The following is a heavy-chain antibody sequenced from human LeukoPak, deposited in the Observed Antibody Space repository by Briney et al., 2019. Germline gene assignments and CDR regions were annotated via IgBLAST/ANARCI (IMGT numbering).Heavy chain of an antibody. V-gene: IGHV3-20*04. Sequence: GGSLRLSCAASGFTFDDYGMSWVRQAPGKGLEWVSGINWNGGSTGYADSVKGRFTISRDNAKNSLYLQMNSLRAEDTALYYCARVDGAVAAHCYYYYMDVWGKGTTVTVSS. CDR3: ARVDGAVAAHCYYYYMDV. J-gene: IGHJ6*03. D-gene: IGHD2-15*01. CDR1: GFTFDDYG. CDR2: INWNGGST.